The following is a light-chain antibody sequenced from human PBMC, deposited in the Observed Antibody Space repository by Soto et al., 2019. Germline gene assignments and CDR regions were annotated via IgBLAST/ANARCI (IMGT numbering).Light chain of an antibody. CDR1: QTITNW. CDR3: QQCLFYPGT. V-gene: IGKV1-5*03. CDR2: KSS. Sequence: DIQMTQSPSTLSASVGDRVTITCRASQTITNWLAWYQQRPGRAPKLLIYKSSRLESGVPSRFSGSGSGTEFTLTIRSLQTDDFATYYCQQCLFYPGTFGQGTTVELK. J-gene: IGKJ1*01.